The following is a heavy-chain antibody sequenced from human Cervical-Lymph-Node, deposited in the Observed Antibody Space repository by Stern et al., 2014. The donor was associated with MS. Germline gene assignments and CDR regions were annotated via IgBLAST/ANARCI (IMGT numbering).Heavy chain of an antibody. D-gene: IGHD4-17*01. CDR2: IIPLFART. CDR3: ATDASTTVTPSLWDAFDV. Sequence: VQLEESGAEVKRPGSSVKVSCRASGGTFRSSALTWVRQAPGHGPEWMGGIIPLFARTNYAQRFQGRVTITADESTSTAYMELSSLRFDDTAVYYCATDASTTVTPSLWDAFDVWGQGTMVTVSS. CDR1: GGTFRSSA. V-gene: IGHV1-69*01. J-gene: IGHJ3*01.